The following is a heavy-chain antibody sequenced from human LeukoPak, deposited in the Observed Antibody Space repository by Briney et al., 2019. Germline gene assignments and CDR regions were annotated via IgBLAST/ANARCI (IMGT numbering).Heavy chain of an antibody. D-gene: IGHD1-14*01. CDR2: VYYHGGT. Sequence: SETLSLTCTVSGGSVSSGSYYWSWIRQPPGKGLEWIGYVYYHGGTNYNPSLKSRVTISVDTSKNQFSLKLTSVTAADTAVYYCARRVGTRDWYFDLWGRGTLVTVSS. CDR1: GGSVSSGSYY. J-gene: IGHJ2*01. CDR3: ARRVGTRDWYFDL. V-gene: IGHV4-61*01.